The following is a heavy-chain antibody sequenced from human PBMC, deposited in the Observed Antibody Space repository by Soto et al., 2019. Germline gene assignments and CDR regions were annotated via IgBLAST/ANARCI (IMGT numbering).Heavy chain of an antibody. J-gene: IGHJ5*02. CDR3: ARGLRSTRQTYNWFDP. V-gene: IGHV4-34*01. CDR1: GGSFSGYY. D-gene: IGHD1-26*01. CDR2: INHSGST. Sequence: SETLSLTCAVYGGSFSGYYWSWIRQPPGKGLEWIGEINHSGSTNYNPSLKSRVTISVDTSKNQFSLKLSSVTAADTAVYYCARGLRSTRQTYNWFDPWGQGTLVTVSS.